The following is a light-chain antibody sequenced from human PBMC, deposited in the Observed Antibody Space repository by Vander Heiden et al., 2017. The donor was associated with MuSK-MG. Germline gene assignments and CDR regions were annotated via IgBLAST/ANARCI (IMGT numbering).Light chain of an antibody. V-gene: IGLV2-11*01. J-gene: IGLJ2*01. CDR1: SSDIGGYSY. Sequence: QSALTQPSSVSGDLGQSDTISCTGTSSDIGGYSYVTWYQQHAGQAPNSSLSEVTKRPSGVPDRFSGSKSGNTASLTISVLQSDDEGDYYCSSYAGIYTFVVFGCGTKLTVL. CDR3: SSYAGIYTFVV. CDR2: EVT.